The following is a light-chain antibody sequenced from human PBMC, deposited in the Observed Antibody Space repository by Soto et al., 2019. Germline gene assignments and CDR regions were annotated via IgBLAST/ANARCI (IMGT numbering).Light chain of an antibody. V-gene: IGKV1-12*02. CDR1: QPIKTW. CDR3: QQAASFPFT. Sequence: DIQLTQSPASVSAAVGDRINISCRASQPIKTWLAWYQQKPGKGPKLLIYTASTLETGVPSGFSGSGSGTDFTLTISSLQPEDAAIYSCQQAASFPFTFGPGAKV. CDR2: TAS. J-gene: IGKJ3*01.